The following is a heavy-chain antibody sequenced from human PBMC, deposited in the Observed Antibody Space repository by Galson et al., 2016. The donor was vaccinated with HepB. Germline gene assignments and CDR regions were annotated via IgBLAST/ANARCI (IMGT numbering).Heavy chain of an antibody. Sequence: SLRLSCAASGFTFSGYSMHWVRQAPGKGLEWVALISYDGKKKLNYADSVKGRFTLSRDNSKNTLYLQMNSLRTEDTAVYYCASPPAAKLRVATFGHYYYYYYMDVWGKGTTVTVSS. J-gene: IGHJ6*03. D-gene: IGHD3-10*02. CDR3: ASPPAAKLRVATFGHYYYYYYMDV. CDR2: ISYDGKKKL. CDR1: GFTFSGYS. V-gene: IGHV3-30*04.